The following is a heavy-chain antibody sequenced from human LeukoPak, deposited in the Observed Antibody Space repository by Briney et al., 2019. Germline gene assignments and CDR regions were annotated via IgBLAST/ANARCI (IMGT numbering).Heavy chain of an antibody. J-gene: IGHJ6*03. CDR1: GGSISSGSYY. D-gene: IGHD1-26*01. CDR2: IYTSGST. Sequence: PSETLSLTCTVSGGSISSGSYYWSWIRQPAGKGLEWIGRIYTSGSTNYNPSLKSRVTISVDTSKYQFSLKLSSVTAADTAVYYCASSGSYYRLTAYYYMDVWGKGTTVTVSS. V-gene: IGHV4-61*02. CDR3: ASSGSYYRLTAYYYMDV.